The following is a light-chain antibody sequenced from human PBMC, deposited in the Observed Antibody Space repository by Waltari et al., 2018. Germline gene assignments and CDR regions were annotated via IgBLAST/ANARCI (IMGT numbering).Light chain of an antibody. J-gene: IGLJ3*02. V-gene: IGLV1-44*01. CDR3: ASWDDSLNGHWV. CDR1: ASNIGGNL. Sequence: QSVLTQPPSASGTPGQRVTISCSGSASNIGGNLVNWYQQIPGKDPKLLIYRSDQRPCGVRNRFPVSKTGPSASLAISGLQSDDEADYFCASWDDSLNGHWVFGGGTKVTVL. CDR2: RSD.